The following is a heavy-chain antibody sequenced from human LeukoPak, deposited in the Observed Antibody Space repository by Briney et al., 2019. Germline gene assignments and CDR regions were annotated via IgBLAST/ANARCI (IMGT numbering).Heavy chain of an antibody. D-gene: IGHD6-19*01. CDR3: ARGVAVAEPPVEFDF. J-gene: IGHJ4*02. CDR2: IRYDGSNK. CDR1: GFSSSIYG. Sequence: GRSLRPSCAPSGFSSSIYGIHCVRPAPDKGLGWGSVIRYDGSNKYYADAVKGRVTISRDNSKNTLYLQMNSLRAEDTAVYYCARGVAVAEPPVEFDFWGQGTLVTVSS. V-gene: IGHV3-33*01.